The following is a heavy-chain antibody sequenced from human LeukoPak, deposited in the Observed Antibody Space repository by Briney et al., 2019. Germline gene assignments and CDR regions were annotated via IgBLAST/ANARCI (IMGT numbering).Heavy chain of an antibody. Sequence: PSETLSLTCAVYGGSFSGYYWSWIRQPPGKGLEWIGEINHSGSTNYNPSLKSRVTISVDTSKNQFSLKLSSVTAAGTAVYYCARGPYTYYYGSGSSNTYNWFDPWGQGTLVTVSS. CDR2: INHSGST. D-gene: IGHD3-10*01. CDR3: ARGPYTYYYGSGSSNTYNWFDP. CDR1: GGSFSGYY. J-gene: IGHJ5*02. V-gene: IGHV4-34*01.